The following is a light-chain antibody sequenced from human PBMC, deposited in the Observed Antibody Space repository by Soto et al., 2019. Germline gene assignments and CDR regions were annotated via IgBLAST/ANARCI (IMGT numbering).Light chain of an antibody. CDR3: QQSYCNPFT. J-gene: IGKJ3*01. CDR2: AAS. CDR1: QSISSY. Sequence: DIPMTQSPSSLSASVGDRVTITCRASQSISSYLNCYQQKPGKAPKLLIYAASSLQSGVPSRFSGSGSGTDFTLTISSLQPEDFSTYYWQQSYCNPFTLGHGTIVDIK. V-gene: IGKV1-39*01.